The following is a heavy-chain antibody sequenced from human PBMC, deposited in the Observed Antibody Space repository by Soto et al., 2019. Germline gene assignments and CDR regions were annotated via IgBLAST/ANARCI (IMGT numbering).Heavy chain of an antibody. D-gene: IGHD1-1*01. CDR1: GGSISSGGYY. CDR2: IYYSGST. Sequence: SETLSLTCTVSGGSISSGGYYWSWIRQHPGKGLEWIGYIYYSGSTYYNPSLKSRVTISVDTSKNQFSLKLSSVTAADTAVYYCARGVQAHTHYFDYWGQGTLVTVSS. CDR3: ARGVQAHTHYFDY. V-gene: IGHV4-31*03. J-gene: IGHJ4*02.